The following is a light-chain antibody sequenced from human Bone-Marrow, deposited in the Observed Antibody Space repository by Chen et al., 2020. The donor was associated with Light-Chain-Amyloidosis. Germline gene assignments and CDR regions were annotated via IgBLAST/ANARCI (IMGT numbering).Light chain of an antibody. Sequence: SALTQPASVSGSPGQSIPISCTVTSRDIGSYNYVSWYQQFPGKAPNLILYEVNQRPSGISHRFSGSKSDNTASLTISGLQAEDEAVYYCSSYSMRTILYVFGTGTTVTVL. CDR3: SSYSMRTILYV. V-gene: IGLV2-14*01. CDR1: SRDIGSYNY. J-gene: IGLJ1*01. CDR2: EVN.